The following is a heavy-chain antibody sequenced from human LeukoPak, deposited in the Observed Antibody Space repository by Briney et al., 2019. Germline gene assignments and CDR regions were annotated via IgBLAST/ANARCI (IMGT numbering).Heavy chain of an antibody. V-gene: IGHV1-2*02. Sequence: GASVKVSCKASGYTFTYYYIHWVRQAPGQGLEWMGWINLNNDETFYAQNFQDRVTMTGDTSISTAYLELSSLRSDDTAVFYCARSYFDVLTNYYMWLAPWGQGTLVTVSS. D-gene: IGHD3-9*01. CDR3: ARSYFDVLTNYYMWLAP. J-gene: IGHJ5*02. CDR2: INLNNDET. CDR1: GYTFTYYY.